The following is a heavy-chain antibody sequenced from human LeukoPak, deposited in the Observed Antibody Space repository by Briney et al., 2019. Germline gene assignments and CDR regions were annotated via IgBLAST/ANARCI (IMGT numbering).Heavy chain of an antibody. J-gene: IGHJ3*02. Sequence: GGSLRLSCAASGFTFSDNYMSWIRQAPGKGLAWVSYISSSSGYTTYADSVKGRFTISRDNPKNTLYLQMHSLRAEDTAVYYCARGSSGHDAFDIWGQGTMVSVSS. CDR3: ARGSSGHDAFDI. CDR2: ISSSSGYT. V-gene: IGHV3-11*05. CDR1: GFTFSDNY. D-gene: IGHD6-19*01.